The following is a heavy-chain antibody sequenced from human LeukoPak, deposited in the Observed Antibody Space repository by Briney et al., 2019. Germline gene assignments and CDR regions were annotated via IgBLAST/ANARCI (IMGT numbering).Heavy chain of an antibody. CDR3: ARDSLPYDILTGYYRADAFDI. Sequence: SVKVSCKASGGTFSSYAISRVRQAPGQGLEWMGGIIPIFGTANYAQKFQGRVTITADESTSTAYMELSSLRSEDTAVYYCARDSLPYDILTGYYRADAFDIWGQGTMVTVSS. D-gene: IGHD3-9*01. CDR2: IIPIFGTA. CDR1: GGTFSSYA. J-gene: IGHJ3*02. V-gene: IGHV1-69*13.